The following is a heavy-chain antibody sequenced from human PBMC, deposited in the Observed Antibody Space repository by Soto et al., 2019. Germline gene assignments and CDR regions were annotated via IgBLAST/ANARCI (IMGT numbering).Heavy chain of an antibody. CDR3: ARVADFWSGYYYGMDV. Sequence: GGSLRLSCAASGVTFSSYWMHWVRQAPGKGLVWVSRINSDGSSTSYADSVKGRFTISRDNAKNTLYLQMNSLRAEDTAVYYCARVADFWSGYYYGMDVWGQGTTVTVSS. CDR1: GVTFSSYW. D-gene: IGHD3-3*01. CDR2: INSDGSST. J-gene: IGHJ6*02. V-gene: IGHV3-74*01.